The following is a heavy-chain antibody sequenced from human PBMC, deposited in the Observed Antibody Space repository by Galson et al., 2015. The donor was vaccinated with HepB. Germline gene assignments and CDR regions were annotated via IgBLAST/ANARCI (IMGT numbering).Heavy chain of an antibody. CDR2: IYYSGST. V-gene: IGHV4-59*08. J-gene: IGHJ6*02. CDR1: GGSISSYY. D-gene: IGHD2-15*01. Sequence: ETLSLTCTVSGGSISSYYWSWIRQPPGKGLEWIGYIYYSGSTNYNPSLKRRVTISVDTSKNQFSLKLSSVTAADTAVYYCAGGEENYYYYGMDVWGQGTTVTVSS. CDR3: AGGEENYYYYGMDV.